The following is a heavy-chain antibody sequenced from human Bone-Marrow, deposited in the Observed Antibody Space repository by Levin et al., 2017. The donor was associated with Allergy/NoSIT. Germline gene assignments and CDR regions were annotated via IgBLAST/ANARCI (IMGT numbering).Heavy chain of an antibody. CDR2: IYYSGST. V-gene: IGHV4-39*01. CDR1: GGSISSNSYF. Sequence: GSLRLSCTVSGGSISSNSYFWGWVRQPPGTGLEWIGTIYYSGSTDYSPSLKSRVTISVDTSKNQFSLSLTSVTAADTGVYYCARGGYSSSWYLGADPWGQGTLVTVAS. J-gene: IGHJ5*02. D-gene: IGHD6-13*01. CDR3: ARGGYSSSWYLGADP.